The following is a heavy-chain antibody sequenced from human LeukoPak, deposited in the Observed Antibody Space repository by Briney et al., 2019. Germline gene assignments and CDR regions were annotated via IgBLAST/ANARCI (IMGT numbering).Heavy chain of an antibody. CDR2: IIPIFGTA. CDR1: GGTFSSYA. CDR3: ASFALSSGDYYYYMDV. J-gene: IGHJ6*03. Sequence: GASVKVSCKASGGTFSSYAISWVRQAPGQGLEWMGGIIPIFGTANYAQKFQGRVTITADKSTSTAYMELSSLRSEDTAVYYCASFALSSGDYYYYMDVWGKGTTVTVSS. D-gene: IGHD2-15*01. V-gene: IGHV1-69*06.